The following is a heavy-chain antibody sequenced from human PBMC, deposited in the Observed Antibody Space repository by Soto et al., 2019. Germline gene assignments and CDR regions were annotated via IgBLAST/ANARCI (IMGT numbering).Heavy chain of an antibody. J-gene: IGHJ4*02. CDR3: GRGRSGQIVVFH. CDR2: IGPESGAT. V-gene: IGHV1-2*02. CDR1: GYTFTGHY. Sequence: GASVKVSCKASGYTFTGHYIHWVRQAPEQGPEWMGEIGPESGATRYAQRFQGRVTMTRDMSITTVYMELNNLRPDDTAVYYCGRGRSGQIVVFHWRQGTPVTVSS. D-gene: IGHD5-12*01.